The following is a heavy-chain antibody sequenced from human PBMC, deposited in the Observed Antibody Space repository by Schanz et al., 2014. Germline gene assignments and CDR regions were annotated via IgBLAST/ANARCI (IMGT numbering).Heavy chain of an antibody. CDR1: GFIFSSYG. D-gene: IGHD2-15*01. CDR2: ISSSGSYI. CDR3: AKARRKSNCSGGRCFHYSYYGMDV. V-gene: IGHV3-21*04. Sequence: EGQLAESGGGLVQPGGSLRLSCAASGFIFSSYGLHWVRQAPGKGLEWVSSISSSGSYIHYADSVKGRFTISRDNSKNILYLQMNSLRAEDTAVYYCAKARRKSNCSGGRCFHYSYYGMDVWGQGTTVTVSS. J-gene: IGHJ6*02.